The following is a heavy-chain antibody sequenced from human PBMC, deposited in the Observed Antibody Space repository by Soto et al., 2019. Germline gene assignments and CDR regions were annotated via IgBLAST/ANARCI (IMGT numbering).Heavy chain of an antibody. V-gene: IGHV1-69*06. Sequence: ASVKVSCKASGGTFSNYVVNWVRQAPGQGLEWMGRIIPISGAANYAQKFQGRVTITADKSTSTSYMELSSLRSEDTAVYYCARDMTRTVVPYFDFWGQGTLVTVSS. CDR1: GGTFSNYV. CDR3: ARDMTRTVVPYFDF. CDR2: IIPISGAA. D-gene: IGHD1-7*01. J-gene: IGHJ4*02.